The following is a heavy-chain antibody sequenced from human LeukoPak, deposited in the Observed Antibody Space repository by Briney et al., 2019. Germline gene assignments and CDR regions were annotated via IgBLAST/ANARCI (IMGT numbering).Heavy chain of an antibody. CDR1: GFTFLSYA. V-gene: IGHV3-23*01. D-gene: IGHD2-15*01. CDR3: ANHRGMVAAPFDY. CDR2: ISGSGGST. Sequence: GGSLRLSCAASGFTFLSYAMTWVRQAPGKGLEWVSSISGSGGSTYYADSVKGRFTISRDNSKNTLYLQMNSLRAEDTAVYYCANHRGMVAAPFDYWGQGTLVTVSS. J-gene: IGHJ4*02.